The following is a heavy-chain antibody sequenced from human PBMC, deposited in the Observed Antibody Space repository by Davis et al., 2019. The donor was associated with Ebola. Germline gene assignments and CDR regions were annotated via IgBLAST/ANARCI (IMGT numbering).Heavy chain of an antibody. CDR3: AKDIKYSSGWYFDY. D-gene: IGHD6-19*01. CDR1: GFTFDDYA. J-gene: IGHJ4*02. V-gene: IGHV3-9*01. CDR2: ISWNSGSI. Sequence: SLKISCAASGFTFDDYAMHWVRQAPGKGLEWVSGISWNSGSIGYADSVKGRFTISSDNAKNSLYLQMNSLRAEDTALYYCAKDIKYSSGWYFDYWGQGTLVTVSS.